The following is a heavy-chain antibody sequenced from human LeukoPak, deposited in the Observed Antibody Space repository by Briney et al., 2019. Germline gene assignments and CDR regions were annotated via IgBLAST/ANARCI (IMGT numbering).Heavy chain of an antibody. V-gene: IGHV1-18*01. CDR2: ISAYNGNT. J-gene: IGHJ3*02. D-gene: IGHD6-19*01. CDR1: GYTFTSYG. CDR3: ARDRVYSSGWYAEGAFDI. Sequence: GASVKVSCKASGYTFTSYGISWVRQAPGQGLEWMGWISAYNGNTNYAQKFQGRVTMTRDTSISTAYMELSRLRSDDTAVYYCARDRVYSSGWYAEGAFDIWGQGTMVTVSS.